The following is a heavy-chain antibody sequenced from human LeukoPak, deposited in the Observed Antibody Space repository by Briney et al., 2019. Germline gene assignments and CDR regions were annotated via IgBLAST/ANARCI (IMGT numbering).Heavy chain of an antibody. CDR1: GYTFTGYY. D-gene: IGHD6-13*01. V-gene: IGHV1-2*02. CDR3: ARDGRNSSSWYPFDY. CDR2: INPNSGGT. Sequence: ASVKVSCKASGYTFTGYYMHWVRQAPGQGLEWMRWINPNSGGTNYAQKFQGRVTMTRDTSISTAYMELSRLRSDDTAVYYCARDGRNSSSWYPFDYWGQGTPVTVSS. J-gene: IGHJ4*02.